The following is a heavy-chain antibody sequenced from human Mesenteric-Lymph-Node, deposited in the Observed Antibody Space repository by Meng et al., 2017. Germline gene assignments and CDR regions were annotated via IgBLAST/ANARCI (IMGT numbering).Heavy chain of an antibody. J-gene: IGHJ3*01. D-gene: IGHD4-23*01. V-gene: IGHV2-5*08. CDR1: GFSLSTSGMC. Sequence: SGPTLVKPTQTLTLTCTFSGFSLSTSGMCVSWVRQPPGKALEWLALIYWDDDKRYSPSLKSRHTITKDTSKNQVVLTMTNMDPVDTATYYCAHRVNGGNSGTFFRWSQGTMVTVSS. CDR2: IYWDDDK. CDR3: AHRVNGGNSGTFFR.